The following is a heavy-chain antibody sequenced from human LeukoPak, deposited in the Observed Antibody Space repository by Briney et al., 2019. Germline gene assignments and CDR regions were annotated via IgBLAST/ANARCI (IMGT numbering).Heavy chain of an antibody. D-gene: IGHD3-16*01. V-gene: IGHV3-23*01. Sequence: DPGGSLRLSCAASGFTFTSYSMNWVRQAPGKGLEWVSTISGGGGSTYYADSVKGRFTISRDNSKNTLYLQINSLRAEDTAVYYCAKDFSGGLPYFFDYWGQGTLVTVSS. CDR1: GFTFTSYS. CDR2: ISGGGGST. J-gene: IGHJ4*02. CDR3: AKDFSGGLPYFFDY.